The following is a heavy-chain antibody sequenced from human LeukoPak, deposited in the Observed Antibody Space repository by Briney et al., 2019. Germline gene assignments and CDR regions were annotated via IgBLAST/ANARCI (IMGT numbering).Heavy chain of an antibody. J-gene: IGHJ4*02. CDR1: GYTFTSYG. V-gene: IGHV1-18*01. Sequence: GASVKVSCKASGYTFTSYGISWVRQAPGQGLEWMGWISAYNGNTNYAQKLQGRVTMTTDTSTSTAYMELRSLRSDDTAVYYCARGRDYYDSSGYTDYWGQGTLVTVSS. D-gene: IGHD3-22*01. CDR3: ARGRDYYDSSGYTDY. CDR2: ISAYNGNT.